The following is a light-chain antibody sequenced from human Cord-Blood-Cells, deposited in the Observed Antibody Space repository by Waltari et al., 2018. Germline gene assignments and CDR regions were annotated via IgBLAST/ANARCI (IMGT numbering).Light chain of an antibody. CDR1: QSVSSN. V-gene: IGKV3-15*01. J-gene: IGKJ1*01. Sequence: EIVMTQSPATLSVSTGESATLSCRASQSVSSNFAWYQQKLGQAPRLLIYGASTRATGIPARFSGSGSGTEFTLTISSLQSEDFAVYYCQQYNNWPRTFGQGTKVEIK. CDR3: QQYNNWPRT. CDR2: GAS.